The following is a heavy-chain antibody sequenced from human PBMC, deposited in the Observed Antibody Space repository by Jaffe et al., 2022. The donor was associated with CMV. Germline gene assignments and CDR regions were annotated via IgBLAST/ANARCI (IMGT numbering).Heavy chain of an antibody. CDR2: IYYSGST. J-gene: IGHJ6*02. D-gene: IGHD3-22*01. V-gene: IGHV4-31*03. CDR1: GGSISSGGYY. CDR3: ARDEGLMGYYDSSGYYYYYYYGMDV. Sequence: QVQLQESGPGLVKPSQTLSLTCTVSGGSISSGGYYWSWIRQHPGKGLEWIGYIYYSGSTYYNPSLKSRVTISVDTSKNQFSLKLSSVTAADTAVYYCARDEGLMGYYDSSGYYYYYYYGMDVWGQGTTVTVSS.